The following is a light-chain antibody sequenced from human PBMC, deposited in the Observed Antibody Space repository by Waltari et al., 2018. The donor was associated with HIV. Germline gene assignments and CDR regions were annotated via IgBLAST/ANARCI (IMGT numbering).Light chain of an antibody. V-gene: IGKV2-28*01. Sequence: DIVMTQSPLSLPVTPGEPASISCRSSQSHLHSNGFNYLDWYLQKPGQSPQLLISLASNRASGVPDRFSGSGSGTDFTLRISRVEAEDVGVYYCMQALQTPRTFGQGTKVEIK. J-gene: IGKJ1*01. CDR2: LAS. CDR1: QSHLHSNGFNY. CDR3: MQALQTPRT.